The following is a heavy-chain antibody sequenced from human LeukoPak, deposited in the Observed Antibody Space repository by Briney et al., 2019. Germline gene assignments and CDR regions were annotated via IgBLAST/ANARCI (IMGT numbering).Heavy chain of an antibody. CDR1: GFTFSSYS. CDR3: AREREWDLGDYPAFDI. D-gene: IGHD4-17*01. J-gene: IGHJ3*02. V-gene: IGHV3-21*01. Sequence: GGSLRLSCAASGFTFSSYSMNWVRQAPGKGLEWVSSISSSSSYIYYADSVKGRFTISRDNAKNSLYLQMNSLRAEDTAVYYCAREREWDLGDYPAFDIWGQGTMVTVSS. CDR2: ISSSSSYI.